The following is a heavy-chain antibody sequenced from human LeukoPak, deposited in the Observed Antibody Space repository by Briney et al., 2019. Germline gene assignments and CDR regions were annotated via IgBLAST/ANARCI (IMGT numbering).Heavy chain of an antibody. Sequence: PSETLSLTCAVYGWSFNDYYWNWVRQPPGKGLEWIGEINARGDTNYNPSLKSRVTISVDSSKNQFSRTLTSMIAADTAIYYCARGQVPAARGYNWFDPWGQGTLVTVSS. CDR2: INARGDT. CDR1: GWSFNDYY. V-gene: IGHV4-34*01. D-gene: IGHD2-2*01. J-gene: IGHJ5*02. CDR3: ARGQVPAARGYNWFDP.